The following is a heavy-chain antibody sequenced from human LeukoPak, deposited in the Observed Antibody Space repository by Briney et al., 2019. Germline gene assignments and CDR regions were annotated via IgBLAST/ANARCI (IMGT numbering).Heavy chain of an antibody. Sequence: PGGSLRLSCAASGFTFSSYGMHWVRQAPGKGLEWVAVISYDGSNKYYADSVEGRFTISRDNSKNTLYLQMNSLRAEDTAVYYCARDTAMVYYYYYMDVWGKGTTVTVSS. CDR3: ARDTAMVYYYYYMDV. CDR1: GFTFSSYG. D-gene: IGHD5-18*01. CDR2: ISYDGSNK. V-gene: IGHV3-30*03. J-gene: IGHJ6*03.